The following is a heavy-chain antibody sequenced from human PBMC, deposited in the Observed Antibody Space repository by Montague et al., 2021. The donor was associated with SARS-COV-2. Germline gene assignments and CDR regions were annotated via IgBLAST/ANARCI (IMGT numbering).Heavy chain of an antibody. CDR2: TYYRSKWYN. Sequence: CAISGDSVSSNSATWNWVRQSPSRGPEWLGRTYYRSKWYNDYAVSARGRVTINPDTSKNQFSLQLNSVTPEDTAIYYCTSGREGNYNVMDVWGQGTTVTVS. J-gene: IGHJ6*02. CDR1: GDSVSSNSAT. V-gene: IGHV6-1*01. CDR3: TSGREGNYNVMDV. D-gene: IGHD1-1*01.